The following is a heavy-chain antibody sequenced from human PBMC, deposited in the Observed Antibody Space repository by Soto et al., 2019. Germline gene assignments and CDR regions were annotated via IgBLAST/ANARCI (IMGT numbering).Heavy chain of an antibody. CDR3: ARVVYYDSSGYCDY. V-gene: IGHV4-31*03. CDR2: IYYSGST. CDR1: GGSISSGGYY. J-gene: IGHJ4*02. Sequence: SETLSLTCTVSGGSISSGGYYLSWIRQHPGKGLEWIGYIYYSGSTYYNPSLKSRVTISVDTSKNQFSLKLSSVTAADTAVYYCARVVYYDSSGYCDYWGQGTLVTVSS. D-gene: IGHD3-22*01.